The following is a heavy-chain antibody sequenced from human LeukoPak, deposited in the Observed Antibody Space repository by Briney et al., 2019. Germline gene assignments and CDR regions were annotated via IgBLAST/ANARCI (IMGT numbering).Heavy chain of an antibody. CDR2: ISGSSSDT. CDR1: GFTFSDYY. V-gene: IGHV3-11*06. J-gene: IGHJ4*02. Sequence: GGSLRLSCAASGFTFSDYYMNWIRQAPGKGLEYISYISGSSSDTNYADSVKGRFTISRDNAKKSLYLQMNSLRAEDTAVYYCARDPDYGDEVDYWGQGTLVTVSS. D-gene: IGHD4-17*01. CDR3: ARDPDYGDEVDY.